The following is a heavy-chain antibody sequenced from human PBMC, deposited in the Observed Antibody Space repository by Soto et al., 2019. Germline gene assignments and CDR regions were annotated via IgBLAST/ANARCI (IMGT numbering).Heavy chain of an antibody. CDR3: ARGRYDDYSGYFH. V-gene: IGHV4-30-4*01. D-gene: IGHD3-22*01. J-gene: IGHJ4*02. CDR1: AGSISSGEYY. CDR2: IYYSGST. Sequence: VQLQESGPGLVKPSQTLSLTCTVSAGSISSGEYYWSWIREPPGKGLEWIGYIYYSGSTYYNPSLKSRVTISVDTSKNQFSLKLSSVTAADTAVYYCARGRYDDYSGYFHWGQGTLVTVSS.